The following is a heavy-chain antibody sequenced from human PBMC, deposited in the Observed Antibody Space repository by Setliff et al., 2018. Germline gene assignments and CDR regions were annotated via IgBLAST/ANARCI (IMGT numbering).Heavy chain of an antibody. Sequence: GGSLRLSCAASGFTFSSYWMSWVRQAPGKGLEWVSSISSSSSYIYYADSVKGRFTISRDNAKNSLYLQMNSLKTEDTAVYYCITSSSWYPFDYWGQGTLVTVS. J-gene: IGHJ4*02. D-gene: IGHD6-13*01. CDR1: GFTFSSYW. CDR2: ISSSSSYI. V-gene: IGHV3-21*03. CDR3: ITSSSWYPFDY.